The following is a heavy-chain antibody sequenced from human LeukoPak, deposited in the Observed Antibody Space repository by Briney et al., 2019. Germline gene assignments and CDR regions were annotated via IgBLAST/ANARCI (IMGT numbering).Heavy chain of an antibody. CDR1: GFTFTSYG. J-gene: IGHJ4*02. CDR3: ASGGIAVAGTRFDY. Sequence: PGRSLRLSCAASGFTFTSYGMHWVRQAPGKGLEWVAVIWYDGSNKYYADSVKGRFTISRDNSKNTLYLQMNSLRAEDTAVYYCASGGIAVAGTRFDYWGQGTLVSVSS. CDR2: IWYDGSNK. V-gene: IGHV3-33*03. D-gene: IGHD6-19*01.